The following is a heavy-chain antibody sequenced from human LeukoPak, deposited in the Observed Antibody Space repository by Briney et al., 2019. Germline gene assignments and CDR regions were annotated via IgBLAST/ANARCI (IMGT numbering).Heavy chain of an antibody. D-gene: IGHD3-16*01. CDR3: ARGMRGSSAFDY. CDR1: GLTFTRYW. CDR2: INSAGNTT. Sequence: GGSLRLSCAASGLTFTRYWVHWVRQAPGKGLVWVSRINSAGNTTDYAESVKGRFSISRDNSKNTLSLQMNNLRVEDTAVYYCARGMRGSSAFDYWGQGTLVTVSS. J-gene: IGHJ4*02. V-gene: IGHV3-74*01.